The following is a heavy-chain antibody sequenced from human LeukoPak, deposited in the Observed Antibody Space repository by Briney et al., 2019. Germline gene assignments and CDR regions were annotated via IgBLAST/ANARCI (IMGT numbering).Heavy chain of an antibody. Sequence: NPSETLSLTCTVSGGSIRSSYYYWGWIRQPPGKGLEWIGSIYDSGSTYCNPSLKSRVTISVDTSKNQFSLKLSSVTAADTAVYYCARHDLDFWSYGSYNWFDPWGQGTLVTVSS. D-gene: IGHD3-3*01. V-gene: IGHV4-39*01. J-gene: IGHJ5*02. CDR3: ARHDLDFWSYGSYNWFDP. CDR1: GGSIRSSYYY. CDR2: IYDSGST.